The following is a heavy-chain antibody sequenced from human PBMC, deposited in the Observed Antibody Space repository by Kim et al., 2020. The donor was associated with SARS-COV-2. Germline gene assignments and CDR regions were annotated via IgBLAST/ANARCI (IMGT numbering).Heavy chain of an antibody. CDR1: GYSFTTYG. CDR2: INPSTGHP. J-gene: IGHJ4*02. CDR3: ARRWNGPNLDY. D-gene: IGHD1-1*01. Sequence: ASVKVSCKASGYSFTTYGFSWVRQAPGQGLEWMGWINPSTGHPTYAQGFTGRYVFSLDTSVSTTYLHINSLETDDTAVYYCARRWNGPNLDYWGQGTLVTVSS. V-gene: IGHV7-4-1*02.